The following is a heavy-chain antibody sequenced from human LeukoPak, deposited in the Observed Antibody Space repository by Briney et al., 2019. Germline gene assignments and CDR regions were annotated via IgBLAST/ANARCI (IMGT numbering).Heavy chain of an antibody. CDR1: GYTFTSYG. CDR2: ISAYNGNT. V-gene: IGHV1-18*01. CDR3: ARFVLLWFGEVTGAFDI. J-gene: IGHJ3*02. D-gene: IGHD3-10*01. Sequence: GASVKVSCKASGYTFTSYGISWVRQAPGQGLEWMGWISAYNGNTNYAQKLQGRVTMTTDTSTSTAYMELRSLRSDNTAVYYCARFVLLWFGEVTGAFDIWGQGTMVTVSS.